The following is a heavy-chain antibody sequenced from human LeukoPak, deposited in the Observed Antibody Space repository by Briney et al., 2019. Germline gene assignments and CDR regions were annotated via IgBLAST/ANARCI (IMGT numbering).Heavy chain of an antibody. J-gene: IGHJ4*02. CDR1: GFTFSSYG. CDR3: AQVRAISHSSGYYPYDY. Sequence: GGTLRLSCAASGFTFSSYGISWVRQAPGKGLEWVSGISGNGGSTYYADSVKGRFTISRDSSKNTVFLQMNSLRGEDTAVYYCAQVRAISHSSGYYPYDYWGQGTLVTVSS. CDR2: ISGNGGST. V-gene: IGHV3-23*01. D-gene: IGHD3-22*01.